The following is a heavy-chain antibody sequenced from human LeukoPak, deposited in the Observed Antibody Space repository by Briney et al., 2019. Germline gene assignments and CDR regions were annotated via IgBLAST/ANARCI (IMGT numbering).Heavy chain of an antibody. CDR2: IKQDGSEI. V-gene: IGHV3-7*01. J-gene: IGHJ4*02. D-gene: IGHD3-10*01. CDR3: ARVMVRGVISFDY. CDR1: GFTFSSFW. Sequence: GGSLRLSCAASGFTFSSFWMSWVRQAPGKGLEWVAIIKQDGSEIYYVDSVKGRFTISRDNAKNSLYLQMNSLRAEDTAVYYCARVMVRGVISFDYWGQGTLVTVSS.